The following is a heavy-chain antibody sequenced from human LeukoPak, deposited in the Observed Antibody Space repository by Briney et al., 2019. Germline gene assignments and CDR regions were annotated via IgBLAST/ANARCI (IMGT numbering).Heavy chain of an antibody. J-gene: IGHJ4*02. D-gene: IGHD3-22*01. V-gene: IGHV1-69-2*01. CDR1: GYTFTDYY. CDR2: VDPEDGET. Sequence: ASVKISCKVSGYTFTDYYMHWEQQAPGKGLEWMGLVDPEDGETIYAEKFQGRVTITADTSTDTAYMELSSLRSEDTAVYYCARGGAMIVVVNEYDYWGQGTLVTVSS. CDR3: ARGGAMIVVVNEYDY.